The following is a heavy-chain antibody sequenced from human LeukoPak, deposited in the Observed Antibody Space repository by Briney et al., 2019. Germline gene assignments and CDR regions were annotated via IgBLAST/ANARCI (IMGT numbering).Heavy chain of an antibody. CDR2: INHSGST. CDR3: ARREYSSSFDY. CDR1: GGSFSGYY. J-gene: IGHJ4*02. Sequence: SETLSLTCAVYGGSFSGYYWSWLRQPPGKGLEWIGEINHSGSTNYNPSLKSRVTISVDTSKNQFSLKLSSVTAADTAVYYCARREYSSSFDYWGQGTLVTVSS. D-gene: IGHD6-6*01. V-gene: IGHV4-34*01.